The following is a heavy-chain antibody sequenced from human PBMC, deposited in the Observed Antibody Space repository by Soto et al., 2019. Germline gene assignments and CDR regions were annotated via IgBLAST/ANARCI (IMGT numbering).Heavy chain of an antibody. Sequence: LSLTCSVSGASIYNGGYFWSWIRQSPGKGLEWIGYIYYSGSTNCNPSLKSRVTISVDTSKNQFSLKLSSVTAADTAVYYCARRYGSAIDYWGQGTLVTVSS. J-gene: IGHJ4*02. D-gene: IGHD1-26*01. CDR3: ARRYGSAIDY. CDR2: IYYSGST. V-gene: IGHV4-61*08. CDR1: GASIYNGGYF.